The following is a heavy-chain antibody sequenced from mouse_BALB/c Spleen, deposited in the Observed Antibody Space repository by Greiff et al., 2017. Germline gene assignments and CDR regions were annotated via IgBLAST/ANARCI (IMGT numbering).Heavy chain of an antibody. V-gene: IGHV1-67*01. Sequence: QVQLQQSGPELVRPGVSVKISCKGSGYTFTDYAMHWVKQSHAKSLEWIGVISTYSGNTNYNQKFKGKATMTVDKSSSTAYMELARLTSEDSAIYYCARSLYYYGSSYYAMDYWGQGTSVTVSS. D-gene: IGHD1-1*01. CDR2: ISTYSGNT. CDR3: ARSLYYYGSSYYAMDY. J-gene: IGHJ4*01. CDR1: GYTFTDYA.